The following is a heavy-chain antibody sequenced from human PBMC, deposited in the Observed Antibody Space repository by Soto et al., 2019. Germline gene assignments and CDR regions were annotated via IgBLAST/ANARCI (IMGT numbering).Heavy chain of an antibody. D-gene: IGHD2-21*02. V-gene: IGHV3-7*03. Sequence: GGSLRLSCAASGFTFSSYWMSWVRQAPGKGLEWVANIKQDGSEKYYVDSVKGRFTISRDNPKNSLYLQMNSLRAEDTAVYYCARIAPYCGGDCYSYYFDYWGQGTLVTVSS. CDR1: GFTFSSYW. CDR3: ARIAPYCGGDCYSYYFDY. CDR2: IKQDGSEK. J-gene: IGHJ4*02.